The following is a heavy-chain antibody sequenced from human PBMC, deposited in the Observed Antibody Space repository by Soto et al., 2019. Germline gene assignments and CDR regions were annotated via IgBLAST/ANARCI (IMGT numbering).Heavy chain of an antibody. CDR2: IIPIFSTT. CDR3: AREVAVDGTFREDVFDI. V-gene: IGHV1-69*12. D-gene: IGHD1-7*01. Sequence: QVHLVQSGAEVKKPGSSVKVSCKAPGGTFSNHAINWVRQAPGQGLEWMGRIIPIFSTTNYAQKFQGRVTMTADESTITAYLELSSLKHADTAVYYCAREVAVDGTFREDVFDIWGQGTLVTVSS. J-gene: IGHJ3*02. CDR1: GGTFSNHA.